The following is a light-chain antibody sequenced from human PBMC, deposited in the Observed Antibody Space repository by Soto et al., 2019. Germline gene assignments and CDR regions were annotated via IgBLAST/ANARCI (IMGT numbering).Light chain of an antibody. CDR3: QQYYSYPLT. CDR2: AAS. V-gene: IGKV1-8*01. CDR1: QGISSY. Sequence: IQMTQSPSSFSASTGDRVTITCRASQGISSYLAWYQQKPGKAPKLLIYAASTLQSGVPSRFSGSGSGTDFTLTISCLQSEDFATYYCQQYYSYPLTFGGGTKVEIK. J-gene: IGKJ4*01.